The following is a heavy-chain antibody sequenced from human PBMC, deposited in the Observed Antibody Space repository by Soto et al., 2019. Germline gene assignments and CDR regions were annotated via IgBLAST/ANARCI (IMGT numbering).Heavy chain of an antibody. D-gene: IGHD3-9*01. Sequence: VASGVGLVQPGGSLRLSCVASGFTFTTQDVHWVRDTPGEGLELVSGIGTLGDTFYAASVKGRFTISREDAKKYLYLRMNSLTVGDTAVYYCVRGRSFDFPSTPPPTFGAWGQGTLVTVSS. J-gene: IGHJ5*02. CDR2: IGTLGDT. CDR3: VRGRSFDFPSTPPPTFGA. CDR1: GFTFTTQD. V-gene: IGHV3-13*01.